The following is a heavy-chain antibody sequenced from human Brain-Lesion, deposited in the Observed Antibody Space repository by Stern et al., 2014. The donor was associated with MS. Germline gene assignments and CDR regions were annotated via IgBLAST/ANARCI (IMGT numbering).Heavy chain of an antibody. CDR1: GFTFSNYW. CDR3: ARGERWFDS. CDR2: VNNDGRRT. Sequence: EVQLVESGGGLVQPGGSLRLSCAASGFTFSNYWMDWVRQAPGNGLVWVPRVNNDGRRTSYADSVKGRFTMSRDNAKNTLYLQMNSLRVEDTAIYYCARGERWFDSWGQGTLVTVSS. J-gene: IGHJ5*01. V-gene: IGHV3-74*01.